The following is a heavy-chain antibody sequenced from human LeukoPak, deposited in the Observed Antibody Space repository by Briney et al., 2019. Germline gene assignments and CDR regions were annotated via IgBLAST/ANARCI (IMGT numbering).Heavy chain of an antibody. CDR2: ISGSGGST. CDR3: AKDLYSGSYYPIDY. J-gene: IGHJ4*02. D-gene: IGHD1-26*01. Sequence: PGGSLRLSCAASGFTFSSYAMSWVRPAPGKGLEWVSAISGSGGSTYYADSVKGRFTISRDNSKNTLYLQMNSLRAEDTAVYYCAKDLYSGSYYPIDYWGQGTLVTVSS. CDR1: GFTFSSYA. V-gene: IGHV3-23*01.